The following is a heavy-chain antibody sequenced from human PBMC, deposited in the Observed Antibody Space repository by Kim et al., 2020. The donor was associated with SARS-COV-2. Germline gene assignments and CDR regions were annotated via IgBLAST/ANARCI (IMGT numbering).Heavy chain of an antibody. J-gene: IGHJ4*02. D-gene: IGHD3-10*01. CDR1: GGTFSSYA. Sequence: SVKVSCKASGGTFSSYAISWVRQAPGQGLEWMGGIIPIFGTANYAQKFQGRVTITADESTSTAYMELSSLRSEDTAVYYCASRDRALPLYDYWGQGTLVTVSS. CDR3: ASRDRALPLYDY. V-gene: IGHV1-69*13. CDR2: IIPIFGTA.